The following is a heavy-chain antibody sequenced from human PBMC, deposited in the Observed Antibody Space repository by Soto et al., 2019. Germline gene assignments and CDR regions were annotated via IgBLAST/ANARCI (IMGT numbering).Heavy chain of an antibody. CDR2: ISNDGNNN. Sequence: QVQPVESGGGVVQPGRSLRLSCVVSGFTFRSYAMHWVRQAPGKGLEWVAVISNDGNNNYHADSVKGRFTISRDTSKNTLYLHMDSLRAEDTALYYCSRFVGYGGSEYYFDNWGQGIQVIVST. J-gene: IGHJ4*02. D-gene: IGHD5-12*01. V-gene: IGHV3-30-3*02. CDR3: SRFVGYGGSEYYFDN. CDR1: GFTFRSYA.